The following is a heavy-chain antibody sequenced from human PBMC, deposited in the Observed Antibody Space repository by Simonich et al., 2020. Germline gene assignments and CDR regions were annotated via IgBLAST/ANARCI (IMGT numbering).Heavy chain of an antibody. Sequence: QVQLQESGPGLVKPSENLSLTCPVSGGSISSSSCYWGWIRQPPGKGLGWIGSIYYSGSTYFSPSLKHRVTMSVDTSKNQFSLKLSSVTAADTAVYYCATLYSSSWYYWGQGTLVTVSS. CDR1: GGSISSSSCY. V-gene: IGHV4-39*01. D-gene: IGHD6-13*01. CDR2: IYYSGST. J-gene: IGHJ4*02. CDR3: ATLYSSSWYY.